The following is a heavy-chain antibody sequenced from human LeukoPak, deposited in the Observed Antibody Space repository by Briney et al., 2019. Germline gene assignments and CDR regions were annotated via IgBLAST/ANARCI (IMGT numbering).Heavy chain of an antibody. D-gene: IGHD2-2*02. Sequence: GGSLRLSCAASGFTFSSYAMSWVRQAPGKGLEWVSAISGSGGSTYYADSVKGRFTISRDNSKNTLYLQMNNLRAEDTAVYYCAKDLGEFRVVPAAIHGGFDPWGQGTLVTVSS. V-gene: IGHV3-23*01. CDR1: GFTFSSYA. CDR3: AKDLGEFRVVPAAIHGGFDP. CDR2: ISGSGGST. J-gene: IGHJ5*02.